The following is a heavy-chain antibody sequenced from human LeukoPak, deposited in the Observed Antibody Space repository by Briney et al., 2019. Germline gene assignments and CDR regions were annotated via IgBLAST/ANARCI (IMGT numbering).Heavy chain of an antibody. CDR2: IDHDGSQK. V-gene: IGHV3-30*02. D-gene: IGHD3-16*01. J-gene: IGHJ4*02. CDR1: GFTFSANN. Sequence: GGSLRLSCAVSGFTFSANNMHWVRQAPGKGLEWETFIDHDGSQKFYADSVKGRFTISRDNSKNALYLHINSLRPEDTAVYYCAKDGGGGTYSFDYWGQGSLVTVSS. CDR3: AKDGGGGTYSFDY.